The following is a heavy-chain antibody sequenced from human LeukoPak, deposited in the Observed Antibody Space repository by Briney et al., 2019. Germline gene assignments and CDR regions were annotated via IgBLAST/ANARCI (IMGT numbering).Heavy chain of an antibody. V-gene: IGHV3-23*01. D-gene: IGHD3-10*01. CDR3: AKDGYYYGSGSYYEDYYMDV. Sequence: GGSLRLSCAASGFTFSSYEMNWVRQAPGKGLEWVSAISGSGGSTYYADSVKGRFTISRDNSKNTLYLQMNSLRAEDTAVYYCAKDGYYYGSGSYYEDYYMDVWGKGTTVTVSS. J-gene: IGHJ6*03. CDR1: GFTFSSYE. CDR2: ISGSGGST.